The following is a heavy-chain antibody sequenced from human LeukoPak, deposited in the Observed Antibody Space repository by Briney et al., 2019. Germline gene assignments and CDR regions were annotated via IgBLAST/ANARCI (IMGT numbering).Heavy chain of an antibody. Sequence: ASVKVSCKASGYIFTSYDINWVRQAPGQGLEWMGWMNPNSGNTGYAQKFQGRVTITRNTAISTAYMELSSLRSEDTAVYFCARDREYCSSSSCYASYRFDYWGQGTLVTVSS. J-gene: IGHJ4*02. D-gene: IGHD2-2*01. CDR1: GYIFTSYD. CDR2: MNPNSGNT. CDR3: ARDREYCSSSSCYASYRFDY. V-gene: IGHV1-8*01.